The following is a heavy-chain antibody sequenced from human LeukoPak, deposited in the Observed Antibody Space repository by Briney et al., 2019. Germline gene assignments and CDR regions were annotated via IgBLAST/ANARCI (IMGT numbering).Heavy chain of an antibody. CDR3: ARDLIIWGASLLGAFDI. V-gene: IGHV3-21*01. Sequence: GGSLRLSCAASGFTFSSYSMTWVRQAPGKGLEWVSSISSSSSYIYYADSVKGRFTISRDNAKNSLYLQMNSLRAEDTAVYYCARDLIIWGASLLGAFDIWGQGTMVTVSS. CDR1: GFTFSSYS. D-gene: IGHD3-16*01. J-gene: IGHJ3*02. CDR2: ISSSSSYI.